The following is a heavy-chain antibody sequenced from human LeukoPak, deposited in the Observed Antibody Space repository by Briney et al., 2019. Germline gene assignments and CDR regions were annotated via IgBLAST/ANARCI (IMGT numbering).Heavy chain of an antibody. J-gene: IGHJ5*02. CDR1: GYSFSTSW. D-gene: IGHD6-6*01. V-gene: IGHV5-51*01. Sequence: GESLKISCKGSGYSFSTSWIGWVRQMPGKGLEWMGIIYPGDSDTRYSPSFQGQVTISADKSISTAYLQWSSLKALDTAMYYCARSTSSSLSWFDPWGQGTLVTVSS. CDR3: ARSTSSSLSWFDP. CDR2: IYPGDSDT.